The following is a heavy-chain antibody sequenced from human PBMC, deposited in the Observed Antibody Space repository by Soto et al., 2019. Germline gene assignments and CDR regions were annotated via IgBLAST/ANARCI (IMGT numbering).Heavy chain of an antibody. D-gene: IGHD3-10*01. CDR1: GGTFSSLA. CDR3: ARSPGVFDY. V-gene: IGHV1-69*06. J-gene: IGHJ4*02. CDR2: VVPVFGTA. Sequence: QVQLVQSGAEVKKPGSSVKVSCKSSGGTFSSLAISWVRQAPGQGLEWMGGVVPVFGTANYAQKFQDRVTITADKSTSTSYMELSSLRSEDTAVYYCARSPGVFDYWGQGTLVTVSS.